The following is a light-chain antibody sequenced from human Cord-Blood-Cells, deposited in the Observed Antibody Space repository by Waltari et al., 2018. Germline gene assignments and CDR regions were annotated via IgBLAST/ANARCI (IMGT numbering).Light chain of an antibody. J-gene: IGLJ1*01. Sequence: QSALTQPASVSGSPGQSITISCTGTSSDVGVYNYVSWYQQHQGKAPKLIIYDVSKRPSGVSNRFSGSKSGNTASLTISWLQAEDEADYYCSSYTSSSTYVFGTGTKVTVL. CDR2: DVS. V-gene: IGLV2-14*01. CDR3: SSYTSSSTYV. CDR1: SSDVGVYNY.